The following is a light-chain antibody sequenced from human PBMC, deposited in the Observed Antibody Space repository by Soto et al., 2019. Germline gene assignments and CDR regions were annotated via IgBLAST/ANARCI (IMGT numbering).Light chain of an antibody. J-gene: IGKJ5*01. CDR1: QSVSSN. CDR3: QQYNNWPLA. V-gene: IGKV3-15*01. Sequence: EIVMTQSPATLSVSPGERATLSCRASQSVSSNLAWYQQKPGQAPRLLIYGASTRATGIPARFSGSGSGINFTLTISSLQSEDFAIYYCQQYNNWPLAFRQATRLKIK. CDR2: GAS.